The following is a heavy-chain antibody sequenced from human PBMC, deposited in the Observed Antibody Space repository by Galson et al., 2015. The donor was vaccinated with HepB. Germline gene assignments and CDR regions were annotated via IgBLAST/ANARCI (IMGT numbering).Heavy chain of an antibody. J-gene: IGHJ6*02. V-gene: IGHV1-69*04. D-gene: IGHD2-21*02. CDR2: IIPILGIA. Sequence: SVKVSCKASGGTFSSYAISWVRQAPGQGLEWMGRIIPILGIANYAQKFQGRVTITADKSTSTAYMELSSLRSEDTAVYYCARIPFSNIVVVTPGYYYYYGMDVWGQGTTVTVSS. CDR1: GGTFSSYA. CDR3: ARIPFSNIVVVTPGYYYYYGMDV.